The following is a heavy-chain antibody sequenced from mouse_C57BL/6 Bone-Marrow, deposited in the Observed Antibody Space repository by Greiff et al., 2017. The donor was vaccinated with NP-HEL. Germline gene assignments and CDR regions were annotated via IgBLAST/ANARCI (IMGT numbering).Heavy chain of an antibody. J-gene: IGHJ2*01. Sequence: QVQLQQPGAELVKPGASVKVSCKASGYTFTSYWMHWVKQRPGQGLEWIGRLHPSDSDTNYNQKFKGKATLTVDKSSSTAYMQLSSLTSADSAVYYCAISYSSGYARRVYYFDYWGQGTTLTVSS. CDR3: AISYSSGYARRVYYFDY. D-gene: IGHD3-2*02. CDR1: GYTFTSYW. V-gene: IGHV1-74*01. CDR2: LHPSDSDT.